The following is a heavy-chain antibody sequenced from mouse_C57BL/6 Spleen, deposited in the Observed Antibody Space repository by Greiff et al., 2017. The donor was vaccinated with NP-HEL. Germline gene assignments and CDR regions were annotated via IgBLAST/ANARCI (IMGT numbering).Heavy chain of an antibody. V-gene: IGHV5-17*01. J-gene: IGHJ1*03. CDR1: GFTFSDYG. D-gene: IGHD1-1*01. CDR3: ARHGLWYFDV. Sequence: VQLKESGGGLVKPGGSLKLSCAASGFTFSDYGMHWVRQAPEKGLEWVAYISSGSSTIYYADTVKGRFTISRDNAKNTLFLQMTSLRSEDTAMYYCARHGLWYFDVWGTGTTVTVSS. CDR2: ISSGSSTI.